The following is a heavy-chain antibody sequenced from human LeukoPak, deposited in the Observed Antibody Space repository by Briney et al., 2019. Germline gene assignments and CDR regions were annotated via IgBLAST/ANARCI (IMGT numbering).Heavy chain of an antibody. Sequence: GESLKISCKASGYRFTTDYIGWVRQMPGKGLEWMGIIYPDDSETNYSPSFQGQVSMSVDKSITTAYLQWSSLKASDTAMYYCARLGEMAPQTHLDYWGQGTLVTVSS. D-gene: IGHD5-24*01. CDR2: IYPDDSET. V-gene: IGHV5-51*01. CDR1: GYRFTTDY. CDR3: ARLGEMAPQTHLDY. J-gene: IGHJ4*02.